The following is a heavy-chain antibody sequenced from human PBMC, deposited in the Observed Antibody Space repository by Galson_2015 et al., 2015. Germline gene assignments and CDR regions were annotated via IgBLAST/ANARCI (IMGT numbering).Heavy chain of an antibody. Sequence: SLRLSCAASGFTVSSNYMSWVRQAPGKGLEWVSVIYSGGSTYYADSVKGRFTISRDNSKNTLYLQMNSLRAEDTAVYYCARDLRYWGTYNWFGPWGQGTLVTVSS. V-gene: IGHV3-53*01. D-gene: IGHD3-16*01. J-gene: IGHJ5*02. CDR3: ARDLRYWGTYNWFGP. CDR2: IYSGGST. CDR1: GFTVSSNY.